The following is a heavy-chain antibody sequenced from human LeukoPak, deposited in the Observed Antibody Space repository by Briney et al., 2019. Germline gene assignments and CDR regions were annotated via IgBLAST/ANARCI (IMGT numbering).Heavy chain of an antibody. V-gene: IGHV4-59*01. D-gene: IGHD6-13*01. CDR1: GGSIRGYF. Sequence: PSETLSLTCTVSGGSIRGYFWTWIRQPPGKGLEWIGYIYYSGSTNYNPSLKSQVTIAVDTSKNQFSLRLSSVTAADTAVYYCAMAYSSSWYYFDYWGQGTLVTVPS. J-gene: IGHJ4*02. CDR2: IYYSGST. CDR3: AMAYSSSWYYFDY.